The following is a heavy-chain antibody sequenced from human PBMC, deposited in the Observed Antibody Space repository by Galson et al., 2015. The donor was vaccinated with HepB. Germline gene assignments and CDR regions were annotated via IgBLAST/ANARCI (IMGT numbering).Heavy chain of an antibody. V-gene: IGHV3-23*01. Sequence: SLRLSCAGAEFFFNSYAISWVRQAPGKGLQWVSSISESGGNTFYADSVRGRFTVSRDRSQKTVYLQLSSLTVEDTAVYYCTKDRGSYFHRWGQGTLVTVSS. CDR1: EFFFNSYA. CDR2: ISESGGNT. J-gene: IGHJ1*01. D-gene: IGHD2-15*01. CDR3: TKDRGSYFHR.